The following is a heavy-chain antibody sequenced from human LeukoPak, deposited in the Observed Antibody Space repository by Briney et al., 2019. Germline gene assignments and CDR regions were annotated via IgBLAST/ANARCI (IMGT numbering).Heavy chain of an antibody. Sequence: SETLSLTCTVSGASISSGLHYWSWIRQPAGKGLECIGRIYASGSTNYNPSLKSRVTMSLDTSKNQFSLKLSSVTAADTAVYYCARLGSGRNYYYYMDVWGKGTTVTVSS. J-gene: IGHJ6*03. CDR3: ARLGSGRNYYYYMDV. D-gene: IGHD3-10*01. CDR1: GASISSGLHY. CDR2: IYASGST. V-gene: IGHV4-61*02.